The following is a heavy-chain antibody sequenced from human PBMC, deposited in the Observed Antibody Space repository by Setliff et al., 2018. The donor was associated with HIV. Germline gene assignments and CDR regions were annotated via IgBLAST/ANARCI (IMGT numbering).Heavy chain of an antibody. CDR2: INNDGSTS. V-gene: IGHV3-74*03. CDR3: VRVAGFSSSWFAY. J-gene: IGHJ4*02. D-gene: IGHD6-13*01. CDR1: GFTFGNYW. Sequence: PGGSLRLSCAASGFTFGNYWMHWVRQAPGKGLEWVARINNDGSTSEHANAVKGRLTISRDNDRNTLYLEMNSLRVEDTALYYCVRVAGFSSSWFAYWGQGTLVTVS.